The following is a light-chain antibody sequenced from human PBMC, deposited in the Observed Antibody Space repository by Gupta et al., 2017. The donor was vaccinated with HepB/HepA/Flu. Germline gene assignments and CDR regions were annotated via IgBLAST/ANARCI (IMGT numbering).Light chain of an antibody. V-gene: IGLV3-21*04. Sequence: SYVLTQPPSVSVAPGKTARITCGGNNIGSETVHWYQQKPGQAPVLVISDDSDRPSGIPERFSGSNSGNTATLTNRRGEAGDEADYYCQVWDTRTDHVVFGGGTKLTVL. J-gene: IGLJ2*01. CDR2: DDS. CDR3: QVWDTRTDHVV. CDR1: NIGSET.